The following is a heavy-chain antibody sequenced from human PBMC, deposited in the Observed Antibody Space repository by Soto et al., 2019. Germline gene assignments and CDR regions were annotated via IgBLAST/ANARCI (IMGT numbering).Heavy chain of an antibody. CDR1: GFSLSTSGVG. CDR2: IYWDDDK. V-gene: IGHV2-5*02. J-gene: IGHJ3*02. Sequence: QITLKESGPTLVKPTQTLTLTCTFSGFSLSTSGVGVGWIRQPPGKALEWLALIYWDDDKRYSPSLQSRLTIPKDTSKNQGVLTMPSMDPVDTATYYCAHSLEDTAQEDAFDIWGQGTMVTVSS. CDR3: AHSLEDTAQEDAFDI. D-gene: IGHD2-15*01.